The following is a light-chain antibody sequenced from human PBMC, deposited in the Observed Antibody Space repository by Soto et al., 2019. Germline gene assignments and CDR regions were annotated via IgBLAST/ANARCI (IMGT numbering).Light chain of an antibody. CDR3: QQTYNTPRT. Sequence: DIQMTQSPSSLSSSVGDRVSITCRASQTISRYLNWYQQKPGKAPKLLIFGASTLQSGVPSRFSGSGSGTDFALTISDLQPDDFATYSCQQTYNTPRTFGQGTKVEVK. CDR2: GAS. CDR1: QTISRY. J-gene: IGKJ1*01. V-gene: IGKV1-39*01.